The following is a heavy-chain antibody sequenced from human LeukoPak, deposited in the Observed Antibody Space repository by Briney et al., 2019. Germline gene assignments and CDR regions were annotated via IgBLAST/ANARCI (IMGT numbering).Heavy chain of an antibody. Sequence: GGSLRLSCAASGFTFDDYGMSWVRQAPGKGLEWVSGINWNGGSTAYAHSVKGRFTISRDNAKNSLYLQMNSLRAEDTALYYCARVMRLGELSSSYYYYYMDVWGKGTTVTVSS. D-gene: IGHD3-16*02. V-gene: IGHV3-20*04. CDR3: ARVMRLGELSSSYYYYYMDV. CDR1: GFTFDDYG. J-gene: IGHJ6*03. CDR2: INWNGGST.